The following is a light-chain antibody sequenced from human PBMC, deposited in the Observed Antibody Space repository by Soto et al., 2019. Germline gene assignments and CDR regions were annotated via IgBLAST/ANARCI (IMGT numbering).Light chain of an antibody. V-gene: IGKV1-17*01. Sequence: DIQMTHSPSSLSASVGDRFSITCPESKGIRNDLGWYQQKPGKAPKRLIYAASTLQSGVPSRFSGSGSGTEFTLTISSLQPEDFATYYCQQLNTYLPLTFGGGTKVDIK. CDR2: AAS. J-gene: IGKJ4*01. CDR1: KGIRND. CDR3: QQLNTYLPLT.